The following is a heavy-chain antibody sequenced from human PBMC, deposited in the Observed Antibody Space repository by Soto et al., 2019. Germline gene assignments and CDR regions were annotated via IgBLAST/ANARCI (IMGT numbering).Heavy chain of an antibody. Sequence: ASVKVSCKASGYTFTSYGISWVRLAPGQGLEWMGWISAYNGNTNYAQKLQGRVTMTTDTSTSTAYMELRSLRSDDTAVYYCARDKSSSRSSGWFDYWGQGTLVTVSS. V-gene: IGHV1-18*01. CDR1: GYTFTSYG. CDR2: ISAYNGNT. CDR3: ARDKSSSRSSGWFDY. D-gene: IGHD6-19*01. J-gene: IGHJ4*02.